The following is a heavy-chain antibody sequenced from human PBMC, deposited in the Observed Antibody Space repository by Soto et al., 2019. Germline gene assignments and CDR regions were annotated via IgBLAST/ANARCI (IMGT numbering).Heavy chain of an antibody. Sequence: EVQLVESGGGVIRPGGSLRLSCAASGFTFNDYGMSWVRQVPGKGPEWVSSVNWNGGDTGYADSVKGRFTISRDNAKNALYLKMNSLRADDTALYHCARGYCSCGTCYSGAFDIWGQGTMVTVSS. CDR2: VNWNGGDT. CDR3: ARGYCSCGTCYSGAFDI. D-gene: IGHD2-15*01. CDR1: GFTFNDYG. V-gene: IGHV3-20*01. J-gene: IGHJ3*02.